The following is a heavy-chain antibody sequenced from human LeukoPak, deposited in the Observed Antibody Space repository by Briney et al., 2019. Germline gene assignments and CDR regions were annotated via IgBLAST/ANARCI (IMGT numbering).Heavy chain of an antibody. D-gene: IGHD3-22*01. J-gene: IGHJ4*02. Sequence: PSETLSLTCTVSGGSISSSSYYWGWIRQHPGKGLEWIGYIYYSGSTYYNPSLRSRVTISVDTSKNQFSLKLSSVTAADTAVYSCARGTYYNDSSGKSYYFDYWGQGTLVTVSS. CDR2: IYYSGST. V-gene: IGHV4-31*03. CDR1: GGSISSSSYY. CDR3: ARGTYYNDSSGKSYYFDY.